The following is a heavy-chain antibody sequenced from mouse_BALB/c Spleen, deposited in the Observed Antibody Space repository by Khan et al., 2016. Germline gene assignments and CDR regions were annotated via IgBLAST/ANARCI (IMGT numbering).Heavy chain of an antibody. V-gene: IGHV10S3*01. J-gene: IGHJ4*01. CDR2: IRRKSSNYAT. CDR3: VGEDDPYARDS. CDR1: GFPLNANS. Sequence: EVQLVEAGGGLVQHKGSLNVSCAASGFPLNANSMDWVRQAPGQGLERVAGIRRKSSNYATHYADPVKARLTISSDDSPNMLYLQMNNLNTEDTAMYYCVGEDDPYARDSWGQGTSVTVSS.